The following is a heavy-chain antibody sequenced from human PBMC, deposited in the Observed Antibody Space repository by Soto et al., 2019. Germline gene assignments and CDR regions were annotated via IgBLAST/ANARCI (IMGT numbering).Heavy chain of an antibody. CDR3: ARGSPCTTTCSLNEVWFDP. D-gene: IGHD1-1*01. V-gene: IGHV1-69*01. J-gene: IGHJ5*02. CDR2: IIPLFGTA. CDR1: GETFSTFA. Sequence: QVQLLQSGAELKRPGSSVKVSCKASGETFSTFAITWVRQAPGHGPEWMGGIIPLFGTAHYARRFEDRVTMTADESTSTAYMELRSLTSEDTAIYYCARGSPCTTTCSLNEVWFDPWGQGTLVTVST.